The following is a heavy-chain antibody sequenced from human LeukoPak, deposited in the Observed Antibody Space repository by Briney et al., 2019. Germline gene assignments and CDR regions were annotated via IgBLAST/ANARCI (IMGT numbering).Heavy chain of an antibody. Sequence: PGGSLRLSCAASGFTFSSYAMHWVRQAPGKGLEYVSAISSNGGSTYYANSVKGRFTISRDNSKNTLYLQMGSLRAEDMAVYYCARGYSSGWNDYWGQGTLVTVSS. CDR1: GFTFSSYA. D-gene: IGHD6-19*01. CDR3: ARGYSSGWNDY. CDR2: ISSNGGST. V-gene: IGHV3-64*01. J-gene: IGHJ4*02.